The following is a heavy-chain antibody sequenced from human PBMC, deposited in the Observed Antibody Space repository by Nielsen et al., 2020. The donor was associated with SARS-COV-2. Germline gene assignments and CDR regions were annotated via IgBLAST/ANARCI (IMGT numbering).Heavy chain of an antibody. CDR3: AREAQWLADAFDI. CDR2: ISWNSGSI. Sequence: SLKISCAASGFTFDDYAMHWVRQAPGKGLEWVSGISWNSGSIGYADSVKGRFTISRDNSKNTLYLQMNSLRAEDTAVYYCAREAQWLADAFDIWGQGTMVTVSS. V-gene: IGHV3-9*01. CDR1: GFTFDDYA. J-gene: IGHJ3*02. D-gene: IGHD6-19*01.